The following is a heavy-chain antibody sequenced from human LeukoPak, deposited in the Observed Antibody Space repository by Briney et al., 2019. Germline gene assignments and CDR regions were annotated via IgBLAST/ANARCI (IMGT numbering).Heavy chain of an antibody. D-gene: IGHD1-26*01. CDR3: ARATHDWSFYYFDY. CDR1: GGSISSSSYY. J-gene: IGHJ4*02. V-gene: IGHV4-39*07. Sequence: SETLSLTCTVSGGSISSSSYYWGWIRQPPGKGLEWIGSIYYSGSTYYNPSLKSRVTISVDTSKNQFSLKLSSVTAADSAVYYCARATHDWSFYYFDYWGQGTLVTVSS. CDR2: IYYSGST.